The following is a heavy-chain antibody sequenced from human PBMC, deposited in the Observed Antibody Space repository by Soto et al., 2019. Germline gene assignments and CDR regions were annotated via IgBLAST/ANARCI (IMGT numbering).Heavy chain of an antibody. Sequence: QVTLKESGPTLVKPTQTLTLTCTVSGLSLRTTGVGVGWVRQPPGKAPEWLALLYWDDDQRYSPSLRSRLTTDKDISEKQVVLTMTNMDPVDTATYYCVQSRCGGDCLEIYSSHAYNGLDVWGQGTTVTVSS. CDR2: LYWDDDQ. V-gene: IGHV2-5*02. CDR1: GLSLRTTGVG. D-gene: IGHD2-21*02. CDR3: VQSRCGGDCLEIYSSHAYNGLDV. J-gene: IGHJ6*02.